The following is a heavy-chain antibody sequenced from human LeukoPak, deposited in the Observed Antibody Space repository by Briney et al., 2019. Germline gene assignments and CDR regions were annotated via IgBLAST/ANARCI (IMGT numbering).Heavy chain of an antibody. CDR2: ISYSGGT. V-gene: IGHV4-39*07. D-gene: IGHD4-23*01. J-gene: IGHJ5*02. Sequence: SETLSLTCTVSGGSISRSSYFWGWIRQPPGKGLDWIGSISYSGGTYYNPSLMSRVTISVDTSKNQFSLKLSSVTAADTAVYYCARDTRRTTVITNAWFDPWGQGTLVTVSS. CDR1: GGSISRSSYF. CDR3: ARDTRRTTVITNAWFDP.